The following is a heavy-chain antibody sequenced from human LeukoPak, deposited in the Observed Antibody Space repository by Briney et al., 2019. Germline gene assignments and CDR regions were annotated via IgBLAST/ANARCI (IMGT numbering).Heavy chain of an antibody. J-gene: IGHJ4*02. V-gene: IGHV3-23*01. CDR1: GFTLSSCA. D-gene: IGHD5-18*01. CDR3: GKNRYTYGQDCDY. CDR2: ISANGNTI. Sequence: GGSLRLPCAASGFTLSSCAMSWVRQAPGKGLEWVSIISANGNTINYADSVKGRFTISKDNSKNTLYLQMNSLRAEDTAVYYCGKNRYTYGQDCDYWGQGTLVTVSS.